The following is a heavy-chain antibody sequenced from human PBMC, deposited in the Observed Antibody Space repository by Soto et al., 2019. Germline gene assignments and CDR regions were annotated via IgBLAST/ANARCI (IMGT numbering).Heavy chain of an antibody. J-gene: IGHJ6*02. CDR2: TYYSGST. V-gene: IGHV4-39*01. D-gene: IGHD3-22*01. CDR3: ARRLYYDSSGFEGGGMDV. Sequence: QLQLQESGPGLVKPSETLSLTCTVSGGSISSSSYYWGWIRQPPGKGLEWIGSTYYSGSTYYNTSLKGRVTISVDTSKNQFSLKLSSVTAADTAVYYCARRLYYDSSGFEGGGMDVWGQGTTVTVSS. CDR1: GGSISSSSYY.